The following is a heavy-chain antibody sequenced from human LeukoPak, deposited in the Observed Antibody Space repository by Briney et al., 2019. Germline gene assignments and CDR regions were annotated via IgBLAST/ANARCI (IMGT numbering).Heavy chain of an antibody. J-gene: IGHJ5*02. Sequence: SETLSLTCTVSNGSISSYYWSWIRQPPGKGLEWIGEINHSGNTNYNPSLKSRVTTSADTSKKQFSLNLSSVTAADTAVYYCARVYDFWRGWFDPWGQGTLVTVSS. CDR3: ARVYDFWRGWFDP. CDR1: NGSISSYY. V-gene: IGHV4-34*01. CDR2: INHSGNT. D-gene: IGHD3-3*01.